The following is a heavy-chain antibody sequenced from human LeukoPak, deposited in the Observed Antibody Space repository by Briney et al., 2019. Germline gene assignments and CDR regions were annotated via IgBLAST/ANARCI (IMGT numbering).Heavy chain of an antibody. V-gene: IGHV3-30*14. D-gene: IGHD3-22*01. Sequence: GRSLRLSCAASGFTFSSYAIHWVRQAPGKGLEWVAVISYDGSNKYYADSGKSRFTISRDNSKNTLYLQMNSLRAEDTAVYYCARGTTYYYDSSGYNYFDYWGQGTLVTVSS. CDR2: ISYDGSNK. CDR3: ARGTTYYYDSSGYNYFDY. J-gene: IGHJ4*02. CDR1: GFTFSSYA.